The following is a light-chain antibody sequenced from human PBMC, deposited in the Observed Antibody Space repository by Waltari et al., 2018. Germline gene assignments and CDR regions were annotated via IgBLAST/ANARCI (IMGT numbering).Light chain of an antibody. CDR2: GDN. J-gene: IGLJ3*02. V-gene: IGLV1-47*01. CDR3: ATWDNSLSGRV. CDR1: NSNSGSNY. Sequence: QSVLTQPPSASGTPGQRVPISCSGSNSNSGSNYIYWYQQFPGTAPKLLICGDNQRPSGVPDRFSGSKSGTSASLVISGLRSEDDADYYCATWDNSLSGRVFGGGTRVTVL.